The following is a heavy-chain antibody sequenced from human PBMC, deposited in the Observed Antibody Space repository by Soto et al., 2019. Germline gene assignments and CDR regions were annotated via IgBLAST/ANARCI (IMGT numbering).Heavy chain of an antibody. Sequence: QVQLVQSGAEVKKPGSSVKVSCKASGGTFSSYTISWVRQAPGQGLEWMGRIIPILGIANYAQKFQGRVTITAEKARSKAYMELSSLRSEDTAVYYCAMEYCSSTSCYRDYWGQGTLVTVSS. CDR3: AMEYCSSTSCYRDY. J-gene: IGHJ4*02. V-gene: IGHV1-69*02. CDR1: GGTFSSYT. D-gene: IGHD2-2*02. CDR2: IIPILGIA.